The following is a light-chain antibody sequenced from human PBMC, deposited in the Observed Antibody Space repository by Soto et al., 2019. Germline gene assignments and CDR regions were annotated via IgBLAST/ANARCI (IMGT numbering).Light chain of an antibody. CDR3: QTWVTGIYV. V-gene: IGLV4-69*01. Sequence: QLVLTQSPSASASLGASVKLTCTLSSGHSSYAIAWHQQQPEKGPRYLMKLNSGGSHSKGDGIPDRFSGSSSGAERYLTISSLQSEDEADYYCQTWVTGIYVFGTGTKVTVL. J-gene: IGLJ1*01. CDR1: SGHSSYA. CDR2: LNSGGSH.